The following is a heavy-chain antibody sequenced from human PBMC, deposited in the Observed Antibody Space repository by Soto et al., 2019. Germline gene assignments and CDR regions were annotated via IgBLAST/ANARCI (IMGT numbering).Heavy chain of an antibody. CDR2: ISAYNGNT. CDR3: ARVGLWDLTGPPSDSPPVWFDP. V-gene: IGHV1-18*01. J-gene: IGHJ5*02. Sequence: QVQLVQSGAEVKKPGAPVKVSCKASGYTFTSYGISWVRQAPGQGLEWMGWISAYNGNTNYAQKLQGRVTMTTDTSASTAYMELRSLRSDDAAVYYCARVGLWDLTGPPSDSPPVWFDPWVQGTLVTVSS. D-gene: IGHD1-20*01. CDR1: GYTFTSYG.